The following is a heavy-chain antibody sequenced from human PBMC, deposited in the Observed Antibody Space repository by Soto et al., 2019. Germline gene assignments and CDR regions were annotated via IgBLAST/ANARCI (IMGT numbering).Heavy chain of an antibody. J-gene: IGHJ4*02. D-gene: IGHD4-4*01. Sequence: QVELQQSGPGLVQPSQTLSLTCAVSGDSVSNNRDAWNWIRQTPSRGLEWLGRTYYRSGWFYHYAXPXXXRXXINVDTSKNHFSLQLISATPADTAVYYCARDPPYSASILDYWGQGSLVTVSS. CDR1: GDSVSNNRDA. V-gene: IGHV6-1*01. CDR2: TYYRSGWFY. CDR3: ARDPPYSASILDY.